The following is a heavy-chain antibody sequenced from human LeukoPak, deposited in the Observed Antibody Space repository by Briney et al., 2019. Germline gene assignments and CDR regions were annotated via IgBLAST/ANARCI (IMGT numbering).Heavy chain of an antibody. CDR1: GFTFSNYW. D-gene: IGHD4-23*01. CDR3: VRDLILVDTPGDDFDY. J-gene: IGHJ4*02. V-gene: IGHV3-74*01. Sequence: GGSLRLSCAASGFTFSNYWMHWVRHVPGKGLVWVSRIDVDGSVKIYADSVKGRFTISRDNAKNTVSLQMNSLRAEDTAVYYCVRDLILVDTPGDDFDYGGQGALVTVSS. CDR2: IDVDGSVK.